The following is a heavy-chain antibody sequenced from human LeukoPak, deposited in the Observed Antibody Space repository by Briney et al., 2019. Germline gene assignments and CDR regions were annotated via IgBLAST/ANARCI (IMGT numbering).Heavy chain of an antibody. D-gene: IGHD6-6*01. CDR3: AREPVTYSNSARHNWFDP. CDR2: IYYSGST. CDR1: GGSISSSSYY. J-gene: IGHJ5*02. V-gene: IGHV4-39*02. Sequence: PSETLSLTCTVSGGSISSSSYYWGWIRQPPGKELQWIGSIYYSGSTYYNPSFKRRVTISIDTSKNHFSLNLTSVTAADTAVYYCAREPVTYSNSARHNWFDPWGQGTLVTVSS.